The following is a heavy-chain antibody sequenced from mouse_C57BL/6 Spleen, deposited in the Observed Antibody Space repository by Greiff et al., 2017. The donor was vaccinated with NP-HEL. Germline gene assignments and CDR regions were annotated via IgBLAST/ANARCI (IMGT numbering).Heavy chain of an antibody. Sequence: VQVVESGAELVRPGASVKLSCKASGYTFTDYYINWVKQRPGQGLEWIARIYPGSGNTYYNEKFKGKATLTAEKSSSTAYMQLSSLTSEDSAVYFCARRGGNAPFAYWGQGTLVTVSA. V-gene: IGHV1-76*01. CDR3: ARRGGNAPFAY. CDR2: IYPGSGNT. J-gene: IGHJ3*01. CDR1: GYTFTDYY.